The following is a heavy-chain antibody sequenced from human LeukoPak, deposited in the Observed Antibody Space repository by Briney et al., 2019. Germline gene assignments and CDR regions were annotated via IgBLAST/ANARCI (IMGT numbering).Heavy chain of an antibody. CDR2: IYYSGST. CDR3: ARVTGYMIEDYFDY. CDR1: GGSISSYY. J-gene: IGHJ4*02. Sequence: PSETLSLTCAVSGGSISSYYWSWIRQPPGKGLEWIGYIYYSGSTNYNPSLKSRVTISVDTSKNQFSLRLRSVTAADTAVYYCARVTGYMIEDYFDYWGQGTLVTVSS. D-gene: IGHD3-22*01. V-gene: IGHV4-59*01.